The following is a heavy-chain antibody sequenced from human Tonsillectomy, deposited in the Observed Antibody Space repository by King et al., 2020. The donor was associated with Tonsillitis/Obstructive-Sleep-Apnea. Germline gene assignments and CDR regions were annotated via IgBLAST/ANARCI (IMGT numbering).Heavy chain of an antibody. Sequence: QLVQSGAEVKKPGSSVKVSCKASGGTFSGYAISGVRQAPGQGLEWMGGIIPIFGTANYAQKFQGRVTITADESTRPAYMELSSLRSEDTAVYYCARVGGITGTRGGNWGQGTLVTVSS. CDR2: IIPIFGTA. V-gene: IGHV1-69*12. J-gene: IGHJ4*02. D-gene: IGHD1-14*01. CDR3: ARVGGITGTRGGN. CDR1: GGTFSGYA.